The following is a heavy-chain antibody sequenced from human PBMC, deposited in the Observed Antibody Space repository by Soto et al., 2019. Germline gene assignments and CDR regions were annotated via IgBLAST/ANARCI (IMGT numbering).Heavy chain of an antibody. J-gene: IGHJ4*02. CDR1: GGSISSYY. V-gene: IGHV4-59*01. Sequence: SETLSLTCTVSGGSISSYYWSWIRQPPGKGLEWIGYIYYSGSTNYNPSLKSRVTISVDTSKNQFSLKLSSVTAADTAVYYCARGPYTEYSSSPFDYWGQGTLVTVSS. CDR3: ARGPYTEYSSSPFDY. D-gene: IGHD6-6*01. CDR2: IYYSGST.